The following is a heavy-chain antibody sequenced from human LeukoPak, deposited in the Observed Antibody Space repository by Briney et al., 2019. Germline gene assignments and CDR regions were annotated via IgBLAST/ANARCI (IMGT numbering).Heavy chain of an antibody. CDR3: ARQVAVAAWEY. Sequence: GESLKISCKGSGYSFISYWIGWVRLMPGKGLEWMGIIYTSDSETRYSPSFQGQVTISADKSISTAYLQWSSLKASDTAMYYCARQVAVAAWEYWGQGTLVTVSS. V-gene: IGHV5-51*01. D-gene: IGHD6-19*01. CDR2: IYTSDSET. CDR1: GYSFISYW. J-gene: IGHJ4*02.